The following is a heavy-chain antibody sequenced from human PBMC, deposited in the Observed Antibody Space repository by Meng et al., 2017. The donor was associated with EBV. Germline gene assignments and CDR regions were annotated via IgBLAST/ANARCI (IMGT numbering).Heavy chain of an antibody. Sequence: QVQLQESGPGLVKPSGXLSLTCTVSGGSVNNESSYWGWIRQPPGKGLEYIGYIYYTGSTNYNSSLKSRVTISLDKSKNQFSLKLTSLTAADTAIYYCARGDYTNYPRWFDPWGQGTLVTVSS. V-gene: IGHV4-61*01. CDR1: GGSVNNESSY. J-gene: IGHJ5*02. D-gene: IGHD4-11*01. CDR2: IYYTGST. CDR3: ARGDYTNYPRWFDP.